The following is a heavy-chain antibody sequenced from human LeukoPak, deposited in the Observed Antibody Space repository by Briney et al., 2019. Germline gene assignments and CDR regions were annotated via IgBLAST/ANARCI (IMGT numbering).Heavy chain of an antibody. CDR3: ARESTGIATQNFDY. V-gene: IGHV4-61*02. D-gene: IGHD3-9*01. CDR1: GGSISSVSYY. CDR2: IYTSGST. J-gene: IGHJ4*02. Sequence: SETLALTWTVSGGSISSVSYYWSWILQPAGKGREWIGRIYTSGSTNYNPSPKSRVTISVDTSKNQFSLKLSSVTAADTAVYSCARESTGIATQNFDYWGQGNLVTVSS.